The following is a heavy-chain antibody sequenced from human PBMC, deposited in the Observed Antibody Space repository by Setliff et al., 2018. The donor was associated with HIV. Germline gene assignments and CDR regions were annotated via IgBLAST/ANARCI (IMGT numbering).Heavy chain of an antibody. D-gene: IGHD3-22*01. CDR2: IIPIVGIA. CDR1: GGTFSSYA. J-gene: IGHJ3*02. V-gene: IGHV1-69*10. CDR3: ARGARDMIVVIGGDAFDI. Sequence: ASVKVSCKASGGTFSSYAISWVRQAPGQGLQWMGGIIPIVGIANYVQKFQGRVTITADKSTSTVYMEFSSLRSEDTAVYYCARGARDMIVVIGGDAFDIWGQGTMVTVS.